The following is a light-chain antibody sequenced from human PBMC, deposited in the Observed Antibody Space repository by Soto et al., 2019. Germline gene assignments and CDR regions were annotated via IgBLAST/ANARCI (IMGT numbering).Light chain of an antibody. J-gene: IGLJ1*01. Sequence: QSALTQPACVSGSPGQSMTISCTGTSSDIGGFYYVSWYQHHPGKDPKLMIYQVSNRPSGVSNRFSGSKSGNTASLTISGLQAEDEADYFCSSYSSSSTFYVFGAGTKVTAL. V-gene: IGLV2-14*01. CDR2: QVS. CDR1: SSDIGGFYY. CDR3: SSYSSSSTFYV.